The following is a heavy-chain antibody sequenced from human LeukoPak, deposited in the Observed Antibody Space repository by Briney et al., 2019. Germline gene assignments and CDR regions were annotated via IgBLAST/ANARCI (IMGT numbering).Heavy chain of an antibody. D-gene: IGHD2-2*02. J-gene: IGHJ3*02. Sequence: SETLSLTCTVSGGSISSYYRSWIRQPAGKGLEWIWRIYTSGSTNYNPSLKSRVTMSVDTSKNQFSLKLSSVTAADTAVYYCARDRQDIVVVPAAIGAFDIWGQGTMVTVSS. CDR2: IYTSGST. CDR3: ARDRQDIVVVPAAIGAFDI. CDR1: GGSISSYY. V-gene: IGHV4-4*07.